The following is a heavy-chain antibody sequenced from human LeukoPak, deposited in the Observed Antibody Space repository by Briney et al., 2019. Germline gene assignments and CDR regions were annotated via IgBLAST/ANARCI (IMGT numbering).Heavy chain of an antibody. D-gene: IGHD5-24*01. Sequence: PSETLSLTCTVSGGSISSSNYYWGWIRQPPGKGLEWVGSIYYSGSTYYNPSLKSRVTISVDTSRNQFSLKLSSVTAADTAVYYCARRKDGYNFGSFYFDYWGQGILVTVSS. J-gene: IGHJ4*02. CDR1: GGSISSSNYY. CDR3: ARRKDGYNFGSFYFDY. CDR2: IYYSGST. V-gene: IGHV4-39*07.